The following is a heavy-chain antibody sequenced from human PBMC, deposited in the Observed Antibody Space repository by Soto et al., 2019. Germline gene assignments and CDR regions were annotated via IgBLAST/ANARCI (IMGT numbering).Heavy chain of an antibody. CDR3: ARDFAYFDS. D-gene: IGHD3-3*01. J-gene: IGHJ4*02. CDR1: GGSINSAGHS. CDR2: VYHTGRT. Sequence: PSETLSLTCTVSGGSINSAGHSWGWVRQSPGKGLEWIGYVYHTGRTSYNPSLKSRVSISMDTSKNQFSLNLDSVTAADAAVYFCARDFAYFDSWGQGTLVTVSS. V-gene: IGHV4-61*08.